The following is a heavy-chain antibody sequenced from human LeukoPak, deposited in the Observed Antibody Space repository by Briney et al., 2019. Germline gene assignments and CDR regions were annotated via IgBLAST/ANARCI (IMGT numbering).Heavy chain of an antibody. Sequence: SETLSLTCAVYGGSFSGYYWSWIRQPPGKGLEWIGEINHSGSTNYNPSLKGRVTISVDTSKNQFSLKLSSVTAADTAVYYCARAYYDFWSGYNGGRFFDYWGQGTLVTVSS. D-gene: IGHD3-3*01. CDR2: INHSGST. V-gene: IGHV4-34*01. CDR3: ARAYYDFWSGYNGGRFFDY. CDR1: GGSFSGYY. J-gene: IGHJ4*02.